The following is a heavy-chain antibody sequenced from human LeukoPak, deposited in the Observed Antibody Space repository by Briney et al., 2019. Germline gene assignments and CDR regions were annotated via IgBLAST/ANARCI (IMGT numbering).Heavy chain of an antibody. J-gene: IGHJ4*02. Sequence: PSETLSLTCTVSGGPISSGGYYWSWIRQHPGKGLEWIGYIYYSGSTYYNPSLKSRVTISVDTSKNQFSLKLSSVTAADTAVYYCARDGYGDGMDYWGQGTLVTVSS. CDR1: GGPISSGGYY. V-gene: IGHV4-31*03. CDR2: IYYSGST. D-gene: IGHD4-17*01. CDR3: ARDGYGDGMDY.